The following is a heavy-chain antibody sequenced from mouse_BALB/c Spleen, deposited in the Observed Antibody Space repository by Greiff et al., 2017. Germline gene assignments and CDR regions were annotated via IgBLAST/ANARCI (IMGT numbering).Heavy chain of an antibody. CDR3: ARRAARATFLHYFDY. CDR2: ISYSGST. D-gene: IGHD3-1*01. V-gene: IGHV3-2*02. CDR1: GYSITSDYA. Sequence: EVKLMESGPGLVKPSQSLSLTCTVTGYSITSDYAWNWIRQFPGNKLEWMGYISYSGSTSYNPSLKSRISITRDTSKNQFFLQLNSVTTEDTATYYCARRAARATFLHYFDYWGQGTTLTVSS. J-gene: IGHJ2*01.